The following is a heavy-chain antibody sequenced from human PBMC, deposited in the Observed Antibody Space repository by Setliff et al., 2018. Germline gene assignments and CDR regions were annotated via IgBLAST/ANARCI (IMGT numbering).Heavy chain of an antibody. V-gene: IGHV3-7*03. CDR3: ARERGDIVTTTSYYYYLDV. Sequence: PGGSLRLSCAASGFTFSSYWMSWVRQAPGKGLEWVANIKKDGGAQYYLDSVKGRFTVSRDNSNNTLYLHMSSLRAEDTAVYYCARERGDIVTTTSYYYYLDVWGKGTTVTVSS. CDR2: IKKDGGAQ. J-gene: IGHJ6*03. CDR1: GFTFSSYW. D-gene: IGHD5-12*01.